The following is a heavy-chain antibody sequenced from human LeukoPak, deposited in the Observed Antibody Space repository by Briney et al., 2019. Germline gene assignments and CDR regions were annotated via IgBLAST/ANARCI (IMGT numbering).Heavy chain of an antibody. CDR2: INSDGSST. CDR3: TTVTMVRGIN. J-gene: IGHJ4*02. CDR1: GFTFSSYW. Sequence: GGSLRLSCAASGFTFSSYWMHWVRQAPGKGLVWVSRINSDGSSTSYADSVKGRFTISRDNAKNTLYLQMNSLTTEDTAVYYCTTVTMVRGINWGQGTLVTVSS. D-gene: IGHD3-10*01. V-gene: IGHV3-74*01.